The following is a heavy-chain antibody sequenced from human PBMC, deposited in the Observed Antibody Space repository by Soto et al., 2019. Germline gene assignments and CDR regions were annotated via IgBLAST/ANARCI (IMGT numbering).Heavy chain of an antibody. V-gene: IGHV3-30-3*01. CDR3: AKETSAYEIDY. J-gene: IGHJ4*02. CDR2: ISYDGNTK. CDR1: GFIFSGYA. Sequence: QVQLVESGGGVVQSGRSLRLSCAASGFIFSGYAMHWVRQAPGKGLNWVAVISYDGNTKYYADSVKGRFTVSRDNSKNTLYVQMNNLSPEDTAMYYCAKETSAYEIDYWGQGTLVTVSS. D-gene: IGHD5-12*01.